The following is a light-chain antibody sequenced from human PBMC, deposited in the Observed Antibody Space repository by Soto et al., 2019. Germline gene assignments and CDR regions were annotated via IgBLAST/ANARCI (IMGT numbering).Light chain of an antibody. J-gene: IGLJ1*01. V-gene: IGLV2-14*03. Sequence: QSALTQPASVSGSPGQSIAISCTGTSSDVGGYKYVSWYQHYPGKAPKLMIYDVSNRPSGVSDRFSGSKSGNTASLTISGLQSEDDADYYCSSYTSSSSYVFGTGTKLTVL. CDR2: DVS. CDR3: SSYTSSSSYV. CDR1: SSDVGGYKY.